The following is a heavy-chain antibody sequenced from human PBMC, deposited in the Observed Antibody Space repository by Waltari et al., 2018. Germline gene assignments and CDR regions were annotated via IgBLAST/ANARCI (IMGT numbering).Heavy chain of an antibody. CDR3: ANAGITVFGVVVGALDX. Sequence: QVQLQQSGPGLVKPSQTLSLTCAISGDSVSSNRAAWNWVRQSPSRGLEWLGXTYYMSKWYNDYAMSXKSRXTINPDTSKNQFSLQLKSVTPEDTAVYYCANAGITVFGVVVGALDXWGXGXLVTVSS. CDR1: GDSVSSNRAA. V-gene: IGHV6-1*01. D-gene: IGHD3-3*01. J-gene: IGHJ4*02. CDR2: TYYMSKWYN.